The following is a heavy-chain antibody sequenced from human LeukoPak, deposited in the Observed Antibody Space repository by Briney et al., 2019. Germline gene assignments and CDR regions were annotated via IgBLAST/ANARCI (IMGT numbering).Heavy chain of an antibody. CDR3: ARGRGSGSYHYYYYYMDV. V-gene: IGHV4-34*01. Sequence: PSETLSLTRAVYGGSFSGYYWSWIRQPPGKGLEWIGEINHSGSTNYNPSLKSRVTISVDTSKNQFSLKLSSVTAADTAVYYCARGRGSGSYHYYYYYMDVWGKGTTVTVSS. D-gene: IGHD3-10*01. CDR1: GGSFSGYY. J-gene: IGHJ6*03. CDR2: INHSGST.